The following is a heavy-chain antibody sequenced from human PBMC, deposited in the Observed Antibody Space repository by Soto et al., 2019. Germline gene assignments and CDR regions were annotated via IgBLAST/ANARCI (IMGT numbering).Heavy chain of an antibody. Sequence: QVQLQESGPGLVKPSETLSLTCTLSGGSMSPYYWSWIRQPPGKGLEWIGNIYYRGNTNYDPSLKCRVPISLDTSKNQFSLKLRSVTAADTAVYYCARHSKTTGDFDYYYGMDVWGQGTMVTVSS. D-gene: IGHD7-27*01. CDR2: IYYRGNT. CDR3: ARHSKTTGDFDYYYGMDV. V-gene: IGHV4-59*08. J-gene: IGHJ6*02. CDR1: GGSMSPYY.